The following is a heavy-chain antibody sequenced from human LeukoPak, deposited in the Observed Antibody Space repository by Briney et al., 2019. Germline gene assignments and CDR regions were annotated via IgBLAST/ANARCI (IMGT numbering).Heavy chain of an antibody. D-gene: IGHD3-22*01. CDR2: IKSKTDGGTT. CDR3: TTYYYDSTSDFGY. Sequence: GGSLRLSCAASGFTFSTHSMSWVRQAPGKGLEWVGHIKSKTDGGTTDYAAPVNGRFIISRDDSKNTQYLQMNSLKTEDTAVYYCTTYYYDSTSDFGYWGQGTLVTVSS. V-gene: IGHV3-15*01. CDR1: GFTFSTHS. J-gene: IGHJ4*02.